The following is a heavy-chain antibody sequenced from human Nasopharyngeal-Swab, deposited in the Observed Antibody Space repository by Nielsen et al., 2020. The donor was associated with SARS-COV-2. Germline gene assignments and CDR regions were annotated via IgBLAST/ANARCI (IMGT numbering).Heavy chain of an antibody. CDR3: ARGVLGWYGRPGPLDTDY. CDR1: GGSFSGYY. Sequence: SETLSLTCAVYGGSFSGYYWSWIRQPPGKGLEWIGEINHSGSTNYNPSLKSRVTISVDTSKNQFSLKLSSVTAADTAVYYCARGVLGWYGRPGPLDTDYWGQGTLVTVSS. J-gene: IGHJ4*02. D-gene: IGHD6-19*01. CDR2: INHSGST. V-gene: IGHV4-34*01.